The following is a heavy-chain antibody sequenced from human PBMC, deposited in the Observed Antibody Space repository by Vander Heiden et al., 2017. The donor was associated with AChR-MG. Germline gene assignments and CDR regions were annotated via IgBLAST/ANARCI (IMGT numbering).Heavy chain of an antibody. D-gene: IGHD5-18*01. CDR1: GYTLTELS. J-gene: IGHJ4*02. Sequence: QVQLVQSGAEVKQPGASVKVSCKVSGYTLTELSMHWGRQAPGKGLEWMGGFDPEDGETIYAQKFQGRVTMTEDTSTDTAYMELSSLRSEDTAVYYCATGDVDTAMVPSTNFDYWGQGTLVTVSS. CDR2: FDPEDGET. CDR3: ATGDVDTAMVPSTNFDY. V-gene: IGHV1-24*01.